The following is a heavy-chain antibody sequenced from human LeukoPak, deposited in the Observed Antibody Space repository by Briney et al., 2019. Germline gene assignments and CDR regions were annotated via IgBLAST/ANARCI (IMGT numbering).Heavy chain of an antibody. J-gene: IGHJ4*02. D-gene: IGHD5-12*01. CDR2: MNPNSGNT. V-gene: IGHV1-8*01. CDR3: ARSNSGYDY. Sequence: ASVKVSCKASGYTFTSFDINWVRQATGQGLEWMGWMNPNSGNTGYARKFQGRVTMTRDTSISTAYMELSSLRSEDTAVYYCARSNSGYDYWGQGTLVTVSS. CDR1: GYTFTSFD.